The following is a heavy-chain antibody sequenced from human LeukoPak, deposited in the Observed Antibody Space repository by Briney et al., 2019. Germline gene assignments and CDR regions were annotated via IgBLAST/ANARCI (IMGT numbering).Heavy chain of an antibody. CDR2: IYYSGST. Sequence: SETLSLTCTVSGGSISSGDYYWSWIRQPPGKGLEWIGYIYYSGSTYYNPSLKSRVTISVDTSKNQFSLRLSSVTAGDTAVFYCARVKIWRQAFDYWGQGALVTVSS. CDR3: ARVKIWRQAFDY. J-gene: IGHJ4*02. V-gene: IGHV4-30-4*08. D-gene: IGHD3-3*01. CDR1: GGSISSGDYY.